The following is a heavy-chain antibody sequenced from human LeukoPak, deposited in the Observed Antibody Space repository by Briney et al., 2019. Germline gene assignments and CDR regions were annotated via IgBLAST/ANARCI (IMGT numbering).Heavy chain of an antibody. V-gene: IGHV3-21*01. J-gene: IGHJ4*02. D-gene: IGHD6-13*01. Sequence: GGSLRLSCAASGFTFSSYSMNCVRQAPGKGLEWVSSISSSRSYIYYADSVKGRFTISRDNAKNSLYLQMNSLRAEDTAVYYCAMPGIAAAGTGYWGQGTLVTVSS. CDR2: ISSSRSYI. CDR3: AMPGIAAAGTGY. CDR1: GFTFSSYS.